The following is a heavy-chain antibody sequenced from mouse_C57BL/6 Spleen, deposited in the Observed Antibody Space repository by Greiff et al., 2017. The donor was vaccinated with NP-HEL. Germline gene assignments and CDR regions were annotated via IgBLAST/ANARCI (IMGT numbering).Heavy chain of an antibody. D-gene: IGHD1-1*01. CDR2: IDPENGDT. CDR1: GFNIKDDY. CDR3: TPNYYGTPYAMDY. J-gene: IGHJ4*01. Sequence: DVKLQESGAELVRPGASVKLSCTASGFNIKDDYMHWVKQRPEQGLEWIGWIDPENGDTEYASKFQGKATITADTSSNTAHLQLSSLTSEDTAVYYCTPNYYGTPYAMDYWGQGTSVTVSS. V-gene: IGHV14-4*01.